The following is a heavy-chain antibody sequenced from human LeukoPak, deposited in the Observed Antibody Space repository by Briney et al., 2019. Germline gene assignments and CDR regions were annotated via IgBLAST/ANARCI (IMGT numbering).Heavy chain of an antibody. V-gene: IGHV4-34*01. CDR2: INHSGST. CDR3: ARGLRGPDY. J-gene: IGHJ4*02. D-gene: IGHD4-17*01. CDR1: GGSFSGYY. Sequence: LETLFLTCAVYGGSFSGYYWSWIRQPPGKGLEWIGEINHSGSTNYNPSLKSRVTISVDTSKNQFSLKLSSVTAADTAVYYCARGLRGPDYWGQGTLVTVSS.